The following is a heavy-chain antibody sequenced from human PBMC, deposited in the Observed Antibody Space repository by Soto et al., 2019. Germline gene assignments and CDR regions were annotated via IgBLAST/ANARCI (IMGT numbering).Heavy chain of an antibody. CDR3: ASDMSTT. Sequence: QVQLVQSGAEVKKPGASVKVSCKASGYTFTNHDINWMRQATGQGLEWMGWMNPNSGHTNYAQKFQGRVTMTRDTSIRSAYMEVTSLRSEDTAIYYCASDMSTTWGQGTLVTVSS. D-gene: IGHD2-2*01. CDR1: GYTFTNHD. CDR2: MNPNSGHT. J-gene: IGHJ5*02. V-gene: IGHV1-8*01.